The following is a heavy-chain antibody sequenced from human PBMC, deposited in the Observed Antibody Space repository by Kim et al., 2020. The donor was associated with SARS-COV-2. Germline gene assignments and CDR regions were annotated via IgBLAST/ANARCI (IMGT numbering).Heavy chain of an antibody. Sequence: ASVKISCKASGYTFTSYGISWVRQAPGQGLEWMGWISPYNGNTNYAQKLQGRVTMTTDTSTSTAYMELRSLRSDDTAVYYCAILGRDGYNFGYWGQGTLVTVSS. CDR2: ISPYNGNT. CDR3: AILGRDGYNFGY. D-gene: IGHD5-12*01. CDR1: GYTFTSYG. V-gene: IGHV1-18*01. J-gene: IGHJ4*02.